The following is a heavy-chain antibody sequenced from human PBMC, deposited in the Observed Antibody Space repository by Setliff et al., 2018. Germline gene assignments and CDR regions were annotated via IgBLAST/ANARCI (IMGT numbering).Heavy chain of an antibody. D-gene: IGHD3-3*01. V-gene: IGHV3-23*01. J-gene: IGHJ5*02. CDR2: ISGSGGST. Sequence: LRLSCAASGFTFSSYAMSWVRQAPGKGLEWVSAISGSGGSTYYADSVKGRFTISRDNSKNTLYLQMNSLRAEDTAVYYCARDKLRFLENWFDPWGQGTLVTVSS. CDR1: GFTFSSYA. CDR3: ARDKLRFLENWFDP.